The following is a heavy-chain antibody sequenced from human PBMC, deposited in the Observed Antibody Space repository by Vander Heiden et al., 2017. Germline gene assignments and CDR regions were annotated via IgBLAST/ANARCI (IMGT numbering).Heavy chain of an antibody. V-gene: IGHV3-30*03. J-gene: IGHJ1*01. CDR2: ISYDGSNK. CDR1: GFTFSSSG. Sequence: QVQLVESGGGVVQPGRSLRLSCAASGFTFSSSGMHWVRQAPGKGLEWVAVISYDGSNKYYADSVKGRFTISRDNSKNTLYLQMNSLRAEDTAVYYCARTYYYDSSGYPLEYFQHWGQGTLVTVSS. D-gene: IGHD3-22*01. CDR3: ARTYYYDSSGYPLEYFQH.